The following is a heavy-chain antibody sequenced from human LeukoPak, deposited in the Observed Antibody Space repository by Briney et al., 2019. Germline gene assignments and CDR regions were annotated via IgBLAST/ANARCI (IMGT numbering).Heavy chain of an antibody. J-gene: IGHJ4*02. Sequence: SETLSLTCTVSGGSISSGGYYWSWIRQPPGKGLEWIGYIYHSGSTYYNPSLKSRVTISVDRSKNQFSLKLSSVTAADTAVYYCAREGSSNTDIDYWGQGTLVTVSS. V-gene: IGHV4-30-2*01. CDR3: AREGSSNTDIDY. CDR2: IYHSGST. CDR1: GGSISSGGYY. D-gene: IGHD2-2*01.